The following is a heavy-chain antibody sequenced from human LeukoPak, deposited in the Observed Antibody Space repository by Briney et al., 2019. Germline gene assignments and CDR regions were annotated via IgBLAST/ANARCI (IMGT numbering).Heavy chain of an antibody. CDR3: ARGSGSGGYYTLFDY. CDR2: ISGSGGST. V-gene: IGHV3-23*01. J-gene: IGHJ4*02. D-gene: IGHD3-22*01. Sequence: PGGSLTLSCALSGFTFNSYAMNWVRQAPGKGRDWVSGISGSGGSTDYADSVKGRFTISRENSKKTVYMKMNSLRAEDTAVYYCARGSGSGGYYTLFDYWGQGTLVTVSS. CDR1: GFTFNSYA.